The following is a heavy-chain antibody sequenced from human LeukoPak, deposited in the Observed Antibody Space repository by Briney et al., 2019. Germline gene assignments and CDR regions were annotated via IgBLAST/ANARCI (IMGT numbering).Heavy chain of an antibody. Sequence: ASVKVSCKASGYTFTGYYMHWVRQAPGQGLEWMGRINPNSGGTNYAQKFQGRVTMTRDTYISTAYMELSRLRSDDTAVYYCASLPNLAYCGGDCYTHDYWGQGTLVTVSS. J-gene: IGHJ4*02. D-gene: IGHD2-21*02. CDR1: GYTFTGYY. CDR2: INPNSGGT. CDR3: ASLPNLAYCGGDCYTHDY. V-gene: IGHV1-2*06.